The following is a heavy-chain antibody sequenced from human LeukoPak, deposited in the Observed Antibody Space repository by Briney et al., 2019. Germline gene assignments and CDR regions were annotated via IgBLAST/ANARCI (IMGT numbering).Heavy chain of an antibody. CDR1: GYTFTSYD. CDR3: ARGAPFTFGGVIVIPDYGMDV. V-gene: IGHV1-8*01. D-gene: IGHD3-16*02. CDR2: MNPNRGNT. J-gene: IGHJ6*02. Sequence: ASVKVSCKASGYTFTSYDINWVRQATGQGLEWMGWMNPNRGNTGYAQKFQGRVTMTRNTSISTAYMELSSLRSEDTAVYYCARGAPFTFGGVIVIPDYGMDVWGQGTTVTVSS.